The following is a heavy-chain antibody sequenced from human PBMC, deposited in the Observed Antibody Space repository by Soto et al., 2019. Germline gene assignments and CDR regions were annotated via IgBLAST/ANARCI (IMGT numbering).Heavy chain of an antibody. CDR2: ISYDGSNK. D-gene: IGHD1-20*01. J-gene: IGHJ6*02. Sequence: QVQLVESGGGVVQPGRSLRLSCAASGFTFSYYGMHWVRQAPGKGLEWVAVISYDGSNKYYADSVKGRFTISRDNSKNTLYLXMXXXXXXXXAVXXXXXXXXXXXXSHYYFYGLDVWGQGTTVTVSS. CDR1: GFTFSYYG. V-gene: IGHV3-30*03. CDR3: XXXXXXXXXSHYYFYGLDV.